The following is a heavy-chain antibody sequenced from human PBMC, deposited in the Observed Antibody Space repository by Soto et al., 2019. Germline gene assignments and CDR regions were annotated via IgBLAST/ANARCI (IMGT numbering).Heavy chain of an antibody. V-gene: IGHV4-31*02. D-gene: IGHD5-12*01. Sequence: TICHPRTVAGGYINSGGYDWSWIRQQTGKGLEWXGYXXYXGXXXYXXSLMSRVTISIDTSKNQFSLNLSSVTAADTAVYYCARSQEATTIFDFWGQRTLVTVTS. CDR3: ARSQEATTIFDF. CDR1: GGYINSGGYD. CDR2: XXYXGXX. J-gene: IGHJ4*02.